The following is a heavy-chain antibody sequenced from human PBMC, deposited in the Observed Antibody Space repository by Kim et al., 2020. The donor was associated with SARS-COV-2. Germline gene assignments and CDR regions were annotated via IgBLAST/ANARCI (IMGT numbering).Heavy chain of an antibody. Sequence: GGSLRLSWAASGFTFSDYSMNWVRQAPGKGLEWISSISSGSSYIFYADSVKGRFTISRDNAKNSLYLQMNSLRPEDTAVYYCARDLGRDGPEVHPDYWAQGTLVTVSS. D-gene: IGHD3-16*01. CDR3: ARDLGRDGPEVHPDY. J-gene: IGHJ4*02. V-gene: IGHV3-21*01. CDR2: ISSGSSYI. CDR1: GFTFSDYS.